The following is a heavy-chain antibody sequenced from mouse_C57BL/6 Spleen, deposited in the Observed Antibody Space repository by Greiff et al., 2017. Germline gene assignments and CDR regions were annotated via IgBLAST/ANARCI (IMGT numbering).Heavy chain of an antibody. J-gene: IGHJ4*01. CDR1: GYTFTSYW. V-gene: IGHV1-72*01. Sequence: QVQLQQSGAELVKPGASVKLSCKASGYTFTSYWMHWVKQRPGLGLEWIGRIDPNSGGTKYNEKFKSKATLTVDKPSSTAYMQLSSLTSEDSAVYYCARGEEGGYYAMDYWGQGTSVTVSS. CDR2: IDPNSGGT. CDR3: ARGEEGGYYAMDY.